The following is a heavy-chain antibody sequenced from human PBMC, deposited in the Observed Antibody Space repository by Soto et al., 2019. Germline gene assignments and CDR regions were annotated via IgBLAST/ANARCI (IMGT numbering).Heavy chain of an antibody. J-gene: IGHJ4*02. CDR1: GGSMRNYF. CDR2: IHYSGTT. V-gene: IGHV4-59*01. D-gene: IGHD6-13*01. CDR3: AAGEASSRNLAPYYLDF. Sequence: PSETLSLTCTVSGGSMRNYFRTWIRQPPGKGLEWIGYIHYSGTTSFFPSYTPSLRSRVTISEDTSKNQFSLKLLSVTTADTAVYFCAAGEASSRNLAPYYLDFWGQGTLVTVSS.